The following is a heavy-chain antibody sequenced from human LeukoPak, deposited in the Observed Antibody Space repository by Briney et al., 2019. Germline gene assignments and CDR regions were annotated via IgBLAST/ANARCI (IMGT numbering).Heavy chain of an antibody. Sequence: RPSETLSLTCTVSSGSVRSGDFYWTWIRQPQGKGLEWIGSVYYSGSTYFNPSLKSRVTVSIDTSSNPLSLQLRSVTAADTAVYYCARDLGLGGDPWGPGTLVIVSS. CDR2: VYYSGST. J-gene: IGHJ5*02. V-gene: IGHV4-30-4*01. D-gene: IGHD6-19*01. CDR1: SGSVRSGDFY. CDR3: ARDLGLGGDP.